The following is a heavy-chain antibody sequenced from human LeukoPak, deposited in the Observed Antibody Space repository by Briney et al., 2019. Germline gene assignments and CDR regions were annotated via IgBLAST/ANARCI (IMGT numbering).Heavy chain of an antibody. J-gene: IGHJ4*02. CDR2: INPNSGNT. Sequence: ASVRVSCKASGYTLTTYDVNWVRQATGQGLQWMGWINPNSGNTGYAQKFQGRITITRNTSISTVYMELSSLRSEDTAVYYCARVGREPHDYWGQGTLVTVSS. CDR3: ARVGREPHDY. D-gene: IGHD1-26*01. CDR1: GYTLTTYD. V-gene: IGHV1-8*03.